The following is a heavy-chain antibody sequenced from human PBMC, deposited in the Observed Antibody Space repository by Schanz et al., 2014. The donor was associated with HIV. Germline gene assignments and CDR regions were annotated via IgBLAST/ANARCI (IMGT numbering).Heavy chain of an antibody. Sequence: EVQLLDSGGGLVQPGGSLRLSCVASGFTFTDNYMSWIRQAPGKGLEWVARSRVKSDSYATEYAASVTGRFTISRDDSKNSVYVQMNSLNIEDTAVYYCRGYRFYYGVDFWGQGTTVTVS. D-gene: IGHD5-18*01. CDR3: RGYRFYYGVDF. CDR1: GFTFTDNY. CDR2: SRVKSDSYAT. V-gene: IGHV3-72*01. J-gene: IGHJ6*02.